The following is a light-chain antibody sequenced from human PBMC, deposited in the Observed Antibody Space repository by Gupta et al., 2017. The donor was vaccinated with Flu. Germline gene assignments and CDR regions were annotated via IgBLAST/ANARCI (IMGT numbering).Light chain of an antibody. CDR3: TSYTSTYTFV. CDR2: EVG. CDR1: GSDVGYYNR. V-gene: IGLV2-18*02. J-gene: IGLJ1*01. Sequence: QSALTQPPSVSGSPGQSVTISCTGTGSDVGYYNRVSWYQQLPGTVPKLIIYEVGNRPSGVPDRFSGSKSGNTASLTISGLQGDDEADYYCTSYTSTYTFVFGTGTKVTVL.